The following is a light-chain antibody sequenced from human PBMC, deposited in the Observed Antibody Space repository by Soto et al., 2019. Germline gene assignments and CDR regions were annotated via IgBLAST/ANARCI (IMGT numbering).Light chain of an antibody. CDR2: AAS. Sequence: DIQMTQSPSSLSASVGDRVTITCRASQTISSYLNWYQQKPEKAPNLLINAASSLQSGVPSRFSSSGSGTDFALTISSLQPEDFATYYCQQYMSYSFGQGTKVDI. CDR1: QTISSY. V-gene: IGKV1-39*01. J-gene: IGKJ1*01. CDR3: QQYMSYS.